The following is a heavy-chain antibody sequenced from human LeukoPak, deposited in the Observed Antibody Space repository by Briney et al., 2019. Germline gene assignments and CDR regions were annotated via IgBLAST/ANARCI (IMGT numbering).Heavy chain of an antibody. CDR3: ARDVGGSYAGDAFDI. CDR1: GGSISSGVYY. J-gene: IGHJ3*02. V-gene: IGHV4-31*03. Sequence: SETLSLTCTVSGGSISSGVYYWTWIRQHPGKGLEWIGYIDYSGTTYNPSLKSRGTISIDTSKKQFSLKLSSVTAADTAVYYCARDVGGSYAGDAFDIWGQGMMVIVSS. D-gene: IGHD1-26*01. CDR2: IDYSGTT.